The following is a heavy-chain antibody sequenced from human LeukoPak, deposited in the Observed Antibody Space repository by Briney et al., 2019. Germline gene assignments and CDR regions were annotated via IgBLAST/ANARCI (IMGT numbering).Heavy chain of an antibody. J-gene: IGHJ4*02. Sequence: ASVKVSRKTSGYIFTGYYLHWVRQAPGQGLEWMGWINLNSGGTNYAQKFQARVSMTRDASIRTAYMQLSRLRSDDTAVYYCARSPHILTGEYFDYWGQGTLLTVSS. CDR2: INLNSGGT. CDR1: GYIFTGYY. D-gene: IGHD3-9*01. CDR3: ARSPHILTGEYFDY. V-gene: IGHV1-2*02.